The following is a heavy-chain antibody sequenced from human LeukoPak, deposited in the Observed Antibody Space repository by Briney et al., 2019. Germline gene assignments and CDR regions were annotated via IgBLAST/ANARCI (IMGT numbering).Heavy chain of an antibody. CDR3: AREAWIPYGMDV. J-gene: IGHJ6*02. D-gene: IGHD5-12*01. Sequence: GRSLRLSCAASGFTFSSYAMHWVRQAPGKGLEWVTVISYDASNKYYADSVKGRFTISRDNSKNTLYLQMNSLRAEDTAVYYCAREAWIPYGMDVWGQGTTVTVSS. CDR1: GFTFSSYA. CDR2: ISYDASNK. V-gene: IGHV3-30-3*01.